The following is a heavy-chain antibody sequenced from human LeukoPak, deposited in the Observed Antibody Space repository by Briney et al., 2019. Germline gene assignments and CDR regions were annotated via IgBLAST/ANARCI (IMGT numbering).Heavy chain of an antibody. V-gene: IGHV4-59*08. CDR1: GGSIGTYY. D-gene: IGHD3-16*02. CDR2: IYVTGT. J-gene: IGHJ6*03. CDR3: ARHIGGGIEDMDV. Sequence: SETLSLTCTVSGGSIGTYYWSGVRQSPGTGLEWIGYIYVTGTRYNPYLQSRVTISVDRSRNQFFLKMTSVTAADTAVYYCARHIGGGIEDMDVWGRGTKVTVSS.